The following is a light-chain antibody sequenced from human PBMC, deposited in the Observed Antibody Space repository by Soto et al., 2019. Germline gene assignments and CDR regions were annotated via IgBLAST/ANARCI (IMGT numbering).Light chain of an antibody. V-gene: IGKV3-11*01. Sequence: EIVLTQSPATLSLSPGERATLSCRASQSVSSYLAWYQQKPGQAPRLLIYDASNRATGIPARFSGSGSGTDFTLTLSSLEPEDFAVYYGQQRSNWPPGLTFGGGTKVEIK. CDR2: DAS. CDR3: QQRSNWPPGLT. CDR1: QSVSSY. J-gene: IGKJ4*01.